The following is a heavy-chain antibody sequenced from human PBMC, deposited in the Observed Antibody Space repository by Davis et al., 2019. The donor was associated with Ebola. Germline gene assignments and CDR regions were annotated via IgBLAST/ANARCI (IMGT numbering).Heavy chain of an antibody. J-gene: IGHJ6*04. D-gene: IGHD5-12*01. V-gene: IGHV6-1*01. CDR2: TYYSSKWYD. CDR3: ARGWLRSGLDV. CDR1: GDTVSSSGTA. Sequence: HSQTLSLTCAISGDTVSSSGTAWNWIRQSPSRGLEWLGRTYYSSKWYDGYAESVKSRINISPDTAKNQFSLHLNSVTPEDTAVYYCARGWLRSGLDVWGKGAAVTVSS.